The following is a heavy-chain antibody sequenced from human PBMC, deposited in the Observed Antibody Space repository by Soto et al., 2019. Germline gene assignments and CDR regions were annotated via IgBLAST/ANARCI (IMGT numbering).Heavy chain of an antibody. J-gene: IGHJ3*02. D-gene: IGHD3-3*01. Sequence: GGSLRLSCAASGFTFSSYGMHWVRQAPGKGLEWVAVISYDGSNKYYADSVKGRFTISRDNSENTLYLQMNSLRAEDTAVYYCAAAHYDFWSGYYGGNAFDIWGQGTMVTVSS. CDR2: ISYDGSNK. CDR3: AAAHYDFWSGYYGGNAFDI. V-gene: IGHV3-30*03. CDR1: GFTFSSYG.